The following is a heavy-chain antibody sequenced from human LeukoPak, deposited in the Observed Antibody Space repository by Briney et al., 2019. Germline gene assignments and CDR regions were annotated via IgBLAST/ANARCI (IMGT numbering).Heavy chain of an antibody. D-gene: IGHD3-22*01. V-gene: IGHV1-18*01. CDR1: GYTFTSYG. CDR2: ISAYNGNT. Sequence: ASVKVPCKASGYTFTSYGISWVRQAPGQGLEWMGWISAYNGNTNYAQKRQGRVTMTTDTSTSTAYMELRSLRSDDTAVYYCARVRSYYDSSAYDYWGQGTLVTVSS. CDR3: ARVRSYYDSSAYDY. J-gene: IGHJ4*02.